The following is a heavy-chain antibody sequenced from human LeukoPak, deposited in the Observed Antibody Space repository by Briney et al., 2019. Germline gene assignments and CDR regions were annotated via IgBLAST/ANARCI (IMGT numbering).Heavy chain of an antibody. CDR1: GFTFSNYG. Sequence: GGSLRLSCAASGFTFSNYGMSWVRQAPGTGLEWVSVISGSGGNGYSTYYTDSVKGRFTISRGNSKDTLCLQMNSLRAEDTAVYYCAKEGGSSLYYFDSWGQGTLVTVSS. V-gene: IGHV3-23*01. D-gene: IGHD6-13*01. CDR2: ISGSGGNGYST. CDR3: AKEGGSSLYYFDS. J-gene: IGHJ4*02.